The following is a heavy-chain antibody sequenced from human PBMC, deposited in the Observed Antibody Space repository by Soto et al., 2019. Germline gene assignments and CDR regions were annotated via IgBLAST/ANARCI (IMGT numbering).Heavy chain of an antibody. J-gene: IGHJ3*02. CDR3: ARCEMATIYAFDI. CDR1: GFTFSAYV. Sequence: EVEVLESGGGLVQPGGSLRLSCAASGFTFSAYVMSWVRQAPGKGLEWVSYISSSGSTIYYADSVKGRFTISRDNAKNSLYLQMNSLRAEDTAVYYCARCEMATIYAFDIWGQGTMVTVSS. D-gene: IGHD5-12*01. V-gene: IGHV3-48*03. CDR2: ISSSGSTI.